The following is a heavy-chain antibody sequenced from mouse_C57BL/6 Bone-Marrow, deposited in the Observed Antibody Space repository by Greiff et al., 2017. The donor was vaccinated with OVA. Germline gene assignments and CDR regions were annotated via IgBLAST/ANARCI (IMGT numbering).Heavy chain of an antibody. CDR2: INSDGGST. D-gene: IGHD2-4*01. Sequence: EVKLMESGGGLVQPGESLKLSCESNEYEFPSHDMSWVRKTPEKRLELVAAINSDGGSTYYPDTMERRFIISRDNTKKTLYLQMSSLRSEDTALYYCATMITTHYYFDYWGQGTTLTVSS. CDR1: EYEFPSHD. CDR3: ATMITTHYYFDY. J-gene: IGHJ2*01. V-gene: IGHV5-2*01.